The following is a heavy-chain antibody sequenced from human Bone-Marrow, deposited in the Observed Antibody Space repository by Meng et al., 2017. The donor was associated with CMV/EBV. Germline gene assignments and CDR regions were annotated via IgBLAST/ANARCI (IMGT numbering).Heavy chain of an antibody. D-gene: IGHD3-22*01. CDR2: IIPILGIT. V-gene: IGHV1-69*10. CDR1: GGPFSNYA. CDR3: ARLFASDYYSDYYYGMDV. J-gene: IGHJ6*02. Sequence: SVKVSCKASGGPFSNYAINWVRQAPGQGLEWMGGIIPILGITNYAQRFQGRVTITADKSTNTDYMALSSLRSEDTAVYYCARLFASDYYSDYYYGMDVWGQGTTVTVSS.